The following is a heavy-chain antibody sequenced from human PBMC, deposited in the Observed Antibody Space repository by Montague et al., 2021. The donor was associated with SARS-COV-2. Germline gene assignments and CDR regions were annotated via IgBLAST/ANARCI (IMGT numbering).Heavy chain of an antibody. Sequence: SETLSLTCTVSGGSMNSYYWSWIRQPPGKGLEWIGYIFYSGDTNNNPSLKSRVTISVDTSKNQFSLKLTSVTAADTAVYYCARESGFFDAFDIWGQGTMVTVSS. J-gene: IGHJ3*02. V-gene: IGHV4-59*01. D-gene: IGHD3-3*01. CDR1: GGSMNSYY. CDR2: IFYSGDT. CDR3: ARESGFFDAFDI.